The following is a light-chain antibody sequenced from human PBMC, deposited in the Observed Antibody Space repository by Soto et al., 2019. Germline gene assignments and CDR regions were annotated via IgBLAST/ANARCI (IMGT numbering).Light chain of an antibody. CDR2: GAS. CDR1: QSVSSSY. V-gene: IGKV3-20*01. Sequence: EIVLTQSPGTLSLSPGERATLSCRASQSVSSSYLGWYQQKPGQAPRLLIYGASTRATGIPDRFSGSGSGTDFTLTISRLEPEDFAVYYCQQYASSIFTFGPGTKVDIK. CDR3: QQYASSIFT. J-gene: IGKJ3*01.